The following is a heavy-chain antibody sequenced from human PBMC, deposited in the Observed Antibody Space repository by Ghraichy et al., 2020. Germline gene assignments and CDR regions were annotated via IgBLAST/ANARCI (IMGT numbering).Heavy chain of an antibody. Sequence: SETLSLTRTVSGASGCSSSFYCACILQPPGKGLEWFASIYYSGTTYHNPSLKSRVTISVDTSNNQFSLKLSSVTAADTALYYCVRGSIFGVRGLDYWGQGTLVTVSS. V-gene: IGHV4-39*01. CDR1: GASGCSSSFY. D-gene: IGHD3-3*01. CDR3: VRGSIFGVRGLDY. J-gene: IGHJ4*02. CDR2: IYYSGTT.